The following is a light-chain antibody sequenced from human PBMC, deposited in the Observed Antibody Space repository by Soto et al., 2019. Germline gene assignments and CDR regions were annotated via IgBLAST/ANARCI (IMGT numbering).Light chain of an antibody. CDR2: LEGSGSY. CDR1: SGHSSYI. CDR3: ETWDSNPNVV. J-gene: IGLJ2*01. V-gene: IGLV4-60*03. Sequence: QTVVTQSSSASASLGSSVKLTCTLSSGHSSYIIAWHQQQPGKAPRYLMKLEGSGSYNKGSGVPDRFSGSSSGADRYLTISNPQSEDEADYYCETWDSNPNVVFGGVTNLTVL.